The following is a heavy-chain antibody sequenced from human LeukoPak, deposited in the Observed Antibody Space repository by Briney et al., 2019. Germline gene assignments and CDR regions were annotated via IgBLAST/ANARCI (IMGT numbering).Heavy chain of an antibody. J-gene: IGHJ4*02. V-gene: IGHV3-21*01. CDR3: ARDGGSGLLSPLDY. D-gene: IGHD6-19*01. CDR2: ISSSSSYI. CDR1: GFTFSSYS. Sequence: PGGSLRLSCAASGFTFSSYSMNWVRQAPGKGLEWVSSISSSSSYIYYVDSVKGRFTISRDNAKNSLYLQMNSLRAEDTAVYYCARDGGSGLLSPLDYWGQGTLVTVSS.